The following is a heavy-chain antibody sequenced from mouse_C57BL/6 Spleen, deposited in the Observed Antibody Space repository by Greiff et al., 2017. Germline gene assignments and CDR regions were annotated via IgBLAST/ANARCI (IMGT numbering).Heavy chain of an antibody. J-gene: IGHJ3*01. CDR3: ARGQLRLQFAY. CDR1: GYTFTSYW. D-gene: IGHD3-2*02. V-gene: IGHV1-50*01. Sequence: QVQLQQPGAELVKPGASVKLSCKASGYTFTSYWMQWVKQRPGQGLEWIGEIDPADSYTNYNQKFKGKATLTVDTSSSTAYMQLSRLTSEDSAVYYCARGQLRLQFAYWGQGTLVTVSA. CDR2: IDPADSYT.